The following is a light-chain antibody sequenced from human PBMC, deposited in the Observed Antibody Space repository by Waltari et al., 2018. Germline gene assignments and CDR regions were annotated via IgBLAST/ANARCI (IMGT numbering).Light chain of an antibody. V-gene: IGKV4-1*01. J-gene: IGKJ1*01. CDR2: WAS. CDR3: QQYYSTPQT. Sequence: DIVMTQSPDSLAVPLGERATIHCRSSQSVLHSSTNNNYLAWYQHKVGQPPKLLIYWASTRESGVPDRFSGSGSVTDFTLTISSLQAEDVGLYYCQQYYSTPQTFGQGTKV. CDR1: QSVLHSSTNNNY.